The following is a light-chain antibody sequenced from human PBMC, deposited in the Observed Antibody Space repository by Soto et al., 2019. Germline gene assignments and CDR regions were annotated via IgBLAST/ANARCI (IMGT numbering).Light chain of an antibody. CDR1: QSVSGSY. J-gene: IGKJ1*01. Sequence: EIVMTQSPATLSVSLGERATLSCGASQSVSGSYLAWYQQKPGLAPRLLIYDASSRATGIPDRFSGSGAGTDFTLTISILEPEDVAVYYCQQYGSSPTFGQGTKVDIK. V-gene: IGKV3D-20*01. CDR2: DAS. CDR3: QQYGSSPT.